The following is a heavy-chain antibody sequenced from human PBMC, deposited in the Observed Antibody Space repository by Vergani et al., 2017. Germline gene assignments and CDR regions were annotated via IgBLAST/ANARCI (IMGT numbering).Heavy chain of an antibody. V-gene: IGHV1-69*14. CDR3: ARDRGTVSPHADAFDI. CDR1: GGTFSSYA. Sequence: QVQLVQSGAEVKKPGSSVKVSCKASGGTFSSYAISWVRQAPGQGLEWMGRIIPIFGTANYAQKFQGRVTITADKSTSTAYMGLSSLRSEDTAVYYCARDRGTVSPHADAFDIWGQGTMVTVSS. CDR2: IIPIFGTA. J-gene: IGHJ3*02. D-gene: IGHD1-7*01.